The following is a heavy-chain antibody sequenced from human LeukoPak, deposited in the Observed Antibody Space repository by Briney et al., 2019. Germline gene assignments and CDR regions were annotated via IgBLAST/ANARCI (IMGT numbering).Heavy chain of an antibody. J-gene: IGHJ4*02. CDR1: GYTFTSYG. D-gene: IGHD2-2*01. CDR2: ISAYNGNT. Sequence: GASVKVSCMASGYTFTSYGISWVRQAPGQGLEWMGWISAYNGNTNYAQKLQGRVTMTTDTSTSTAYMELRSLRSDDTAVYYCARDRGGPLGYCSSTSCYNDDYWGQGTLVTVSS. V-gene: IGHV1-18*04. CDR3: ARDRGGPLGYCSSTSCYNDDY.